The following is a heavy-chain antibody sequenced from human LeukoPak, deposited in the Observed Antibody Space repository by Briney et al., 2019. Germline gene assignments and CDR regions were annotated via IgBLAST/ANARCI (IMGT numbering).Heavy chain of an antibody. D-gene: IGHD3/OR15-3a*01. CDR3: ARGDLRLEV. Sequence: SETLSLACTVSGGSISSYYWSWIRQPPGKGLEWIGEINHSGSTNYNPSLKSRVTISVDTSKNQFSLKLSSVTAADTAVYYCARGDLRLEVWGQGTLVTVSS. CDR1: GGSISSYY. V-gene: IGHV4-34*01. J-gene: IGHJ4*02. CDR2: INHSGST.